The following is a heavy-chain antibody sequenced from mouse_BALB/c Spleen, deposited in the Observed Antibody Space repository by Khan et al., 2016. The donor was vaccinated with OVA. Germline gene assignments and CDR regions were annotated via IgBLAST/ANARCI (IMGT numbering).Heavy chain of an antibody. CDR1: GYSITSDYA. J-gene: IGHJ3*01. CDR3: ARSRGDDYDAWFAY. Sequence: EVQLQESGPGLVKPSQSLSLTCTVTGYSITSDYAWNWLRQFPGNKLEWMGYISYSGTTTYNPSLKSRTSITRDTSKNQFFLQLNPVTPQDTATFYCARSRGDDYDAWFAYWGQGTLVTVSA. CDR2: ISYSGTT. V-gene: IGHV3-2*02. D-gene: IGHD2-4*01.